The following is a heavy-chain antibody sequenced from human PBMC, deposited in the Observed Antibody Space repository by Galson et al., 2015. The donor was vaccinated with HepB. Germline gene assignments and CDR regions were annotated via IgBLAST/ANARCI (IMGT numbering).Heavy chain of an antibody. CDR3: ARDVESIAAYYYYYYGMDV. CDR1: GDSVSSNSAA. J-gene: IGHJ6*02. Sequence: CAISGDSVSSNSAAWNWIRQSPSRGLEWLGRTYYRSKWYNDYAVSVKSRITINPDTSKNQFSLQLNSVTPEDTAVYYCARDVESIAAYYYYYYGMDVWGQGTTVTVSS. D-gene: IGHD6-6*01. CDR2: TYYRSKWYN. V-gene: IGHV6-1*01.